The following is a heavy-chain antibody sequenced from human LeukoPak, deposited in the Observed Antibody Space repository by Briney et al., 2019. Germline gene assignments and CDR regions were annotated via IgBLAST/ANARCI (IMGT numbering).Heavy chain of an antibody. Sequence: GGSLRLSCEASGFTFHNYAMHWVRQTPGKGLEWVSSISWNGGNIGYAESVKGRFTISRDNAKNSLYLQMNSLRGEDTALYYCAKDMRQAPFYYYGMDVWGHGTTVTVSS. V-gene: IGHV3-9*01. J-gene: IGHJ6*02. CDR1: GFTFHNYA. CDR2: ISWNGGNI. CDR3: AKDMRQAPFYYYGMDV.